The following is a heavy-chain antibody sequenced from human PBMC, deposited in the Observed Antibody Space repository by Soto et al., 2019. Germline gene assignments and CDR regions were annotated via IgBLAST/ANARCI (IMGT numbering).Heavy chain of an antibody. CDR3: VKGYYDSGSTHDAFDI. J-gene: IGHJ3*02. D-gene: IGHD3-22*01. V-gene: IGHV3-64D*08. Sequence: GGSLRLSCSASRLTFSSYAMHWVRQAPGKGLEYVSAISRNGGSTFYADSVKGRFTISRDNSKNTLYLQMRSLRAEDTAVYYCVKGYYDSGSTHDAFDIWGQGTMVTVAS. CDR2: ISRNGGST. CDR1: RLTFSSYA.